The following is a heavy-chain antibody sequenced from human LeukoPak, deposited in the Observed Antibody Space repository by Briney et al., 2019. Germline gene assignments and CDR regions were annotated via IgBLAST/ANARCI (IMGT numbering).Heavy chain of an antibody. V-gene: IGHV4-4*07. CDR1: GGSISSYY. CDR3: ARGTIVVVPAARQDNWFDP. D-gene: IGHD2-2*01. J-gene: IGHJ5*02. Sequence: KSSETLCLTCTVSGGSISSYYWSWIRQPAGKGLEWIGRIYTSGSTNYNPSLKSRVTMSVDTSKNQFSLKLSSVTAADTAVYYCARGTIVVVPAARQDNWFDPWGQGTLVTVSS. CDR2: IYTSGST.